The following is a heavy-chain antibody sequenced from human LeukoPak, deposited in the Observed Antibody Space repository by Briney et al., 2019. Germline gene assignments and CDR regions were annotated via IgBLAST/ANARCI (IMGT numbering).Heavy chain of an antibody. CDR1: GGSFSGYY. Sequence: SETLSLTCAVSGGSFSGYYWTWIRQSPGKGLEWIGEIYHNGNTNYNPSLKSRVTISVDKSKNQFSLMLTSVTAADTAVYYCAISSYYRVWFDPWGQGTLVTVSS. CDR3: AISSYYRVWFDP. V-gene: IGHV4-34*01. J-gene: IGHJ5*02. D-gene: IGHD6-6*01. CDR2: IYHNGNT.